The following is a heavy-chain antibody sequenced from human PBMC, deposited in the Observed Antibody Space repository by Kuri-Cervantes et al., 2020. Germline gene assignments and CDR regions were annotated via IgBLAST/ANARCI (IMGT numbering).Heavy chain of an antibody. CDR1: GGSISSYY. CDR2: IYTTETT. Sequence: SETLSLTCTVSGGSISSYYWSWIRQPAGKGLEWIGRIYTTETTNYNPSLKSRVTISVDKSKNQFSLKLSSVTAADTAMYYCARETGVIYYYDSSAFADYWGQGTLVTVSS. CDR3: ARETGVIYYYDSSAFADY. J-gene: IGHJ4*02. D-gene: IGHD3-22*01. V-gene: IGHV4-4*07.